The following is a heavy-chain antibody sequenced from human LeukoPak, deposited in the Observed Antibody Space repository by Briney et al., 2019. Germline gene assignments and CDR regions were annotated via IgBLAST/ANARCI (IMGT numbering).Heavy chain of an antibody. CDR2: ISSSSSYI. D-gene: IGHD4-11*01. V-gene: IGHV3-21*01. Sequence: PGGSLRLSCAASGFTFSSYSMNWVRQAPGKGLEWVSSISSSSSYIYYADSVKGRFTISRDNAKNSLYLQMNSLRAEDTAVYYCARSNGNYYYYYMDVWGKGTTVIVSS. CDR1: GFTFSSYS. CDR3: ARSNGNYYYYYMDV. J-gene: IGHJ6*03.